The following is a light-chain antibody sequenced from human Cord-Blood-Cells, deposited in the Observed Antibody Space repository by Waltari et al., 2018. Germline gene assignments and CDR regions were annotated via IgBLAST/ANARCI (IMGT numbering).Light chain of an antibody. Sequence: DIVMTQSPDSLAVSLGERATINCKSSQSVLYSSNNKNYLAWYQQKPGQPHKLLIYGAATRDSGVPDRFSCSGSGTDFTLTISSLQAEDVAVYYCQQYYSTPFTFDPGTKVDI. V-gene: IGKV4-1*01. CDR2: GAA. CDR1: QSVLYSSNNKNY. CDR3: QQYYSTPFT. J-gene: IGKJ3*01.